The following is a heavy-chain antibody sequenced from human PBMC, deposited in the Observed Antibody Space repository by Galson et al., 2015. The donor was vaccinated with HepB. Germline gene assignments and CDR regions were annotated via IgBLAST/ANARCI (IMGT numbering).Heavy chain of an antibody. CDR1: GFTFSSYG. V-gene: IGHV3-30*18. CDR2: ISYDGSNK. J-gene: IGHJ6*02. CDR3: AKVGYDFWSGYYFRGGAPQHGMDV. Sequence: SLRLSCAASGFTFSSYGMHWVRQAPGKGLEWVAVISYDGSNKYYADSVKGRFTISRDNSKNTLYLQMNSLRAEDTAVYYCAKVGYDFWSGYYFRGGAPQHGMDVWGQGTTVTVSS. D-gene: IGHD3-3*01.